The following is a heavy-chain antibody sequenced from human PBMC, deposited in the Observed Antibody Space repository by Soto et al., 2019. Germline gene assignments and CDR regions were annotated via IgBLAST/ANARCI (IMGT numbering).Heavy chain of an antibody. CDR2: IYSGGST. Sequence: EVQQVETGGGLIQPGGSLRLSCAASGFTVSSNYMSWVRQAPGKGLEWVSVIYSGGSTYYADSVKGRFTISRDNSKNTLYLQMNSLRAEDTAVYYCARGSDYYYGMDVWGQGTTVTVSS. V-gene: IGHV3-53*02. CDR1: GFTVSSNY. CDR3: ARGSDYYYGMDV. J-gene: IGHJ6*02.